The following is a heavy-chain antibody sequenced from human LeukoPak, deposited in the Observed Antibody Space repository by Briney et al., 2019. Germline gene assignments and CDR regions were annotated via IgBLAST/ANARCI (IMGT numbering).Heavy chain of an antibody. D-gene: IGHD5-18*01. Sequence: AGGSLRLSCAASGFTFSSYAMSWVRQAPGKGLEWVSAISGSGGSTYYADSVKGRFTISRDNSKNTLYLQMNSLRAEDTAVYYCANLDTAMVHYYYYGMDVWGQGTTVTVSS. CDR2: ISGSGGST. V-gene: IGHV3-23*01. CDR1: GFTFSSYA. CDR3: ANLDTAMVHYYYYGMDV. J-gene: IGHJ6*02.